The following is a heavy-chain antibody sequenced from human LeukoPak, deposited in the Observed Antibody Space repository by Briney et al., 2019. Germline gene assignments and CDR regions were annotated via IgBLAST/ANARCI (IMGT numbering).Heavy chain of an antibody. V-gene: IGHV3-21*01. D-gene: IGHD1-14*01. CDR3: ARVITDAFDI. Sequence: GGSLRLSCAASGFTFSSYSVNWVRQAPGKGLEWVSSISSSSTYVYYADSVKGRFTISRDNAKNSLYLQMNILRAEDTAVYYCARVITDAFDIWGQRTMVTVSS. J-gene: IGHJ3*02. CDR2: ISSSSTYV. CDR1: GFTFSSYS.